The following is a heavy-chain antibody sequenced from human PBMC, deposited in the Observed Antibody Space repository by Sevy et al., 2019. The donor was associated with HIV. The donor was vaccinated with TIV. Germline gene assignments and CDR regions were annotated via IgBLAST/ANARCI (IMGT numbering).Heavy chain of an antibody. CDR2: ISYDGSNK. CDR1: GFTFSSYG. J-gene: IGHJ4*02. Sequence: GGSLRLSCAASGFTFSSYGMHWVRQAPGKGLEWVAVISYDGSNKYYADSVKGRFTISRDNSKNTLYQQMNSLSAEDTAVYYCAKDRGRVSPFDYWGQGTLVTVSS. CDR3: AKDRGRVSPFDY. V-gene: IGHV3-30*18. D-gene: IGHD6-6*01.